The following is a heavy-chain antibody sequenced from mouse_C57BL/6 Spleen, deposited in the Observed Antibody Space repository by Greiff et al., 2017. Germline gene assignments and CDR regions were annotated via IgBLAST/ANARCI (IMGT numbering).Heavy chain of an antibody. J-gene: IGHJ4*01. CDR2: IYPGDGDT. Sequence: VKLQESGAELVKPGASVKISCKASGYAFSSYWMNWVKQRPGKGLEWIGQIYPGDGDTNYNGKFKGKATLTADKSSSTAYMQLRSLTSEDSAVYVCARRGLVYARDYWGQGTSVTVSS. CDR3: ARRGLVYARDY. CDR1: GYAFSSYW. D-gene: IGHD3-3*01. V-gene: IGHV1-80*01.